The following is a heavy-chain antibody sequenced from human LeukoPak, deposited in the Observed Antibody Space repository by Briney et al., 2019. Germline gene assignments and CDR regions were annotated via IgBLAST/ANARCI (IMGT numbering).Heavy chain of an antibody. Sequence: WESLRLSCAASGFTFTSYWVSWVRQAPGKGLEWIANIKQDGGEKYYVDSVKGRFTISRDNAKNSVYLQMDSLRAEDTALYYCARIGGYCYGPGYWGQGTLVTVSS. CDR1: GFTFTSYW. CDR3: ARIGGYCYGPGY. CDR2: IKQDGGEK. V-gene: IGHV3-7*02. J-gene: IGHJ4*02. D-gene: IGHD5-18*01.